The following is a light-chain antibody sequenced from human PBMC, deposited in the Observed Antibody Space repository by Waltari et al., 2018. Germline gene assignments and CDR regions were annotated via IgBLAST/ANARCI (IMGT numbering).Light chain of an antibody. V-gene: IGKV1-33*01. CDR1: QDINRY. Sequence: DIQMTQSPSSLSASVGDRVTITCQASQDINRYLSWYQQKPGKAPKLLIYDASNLETGVPSRFSGSGSGTDFTFTISSLQPEDIATYYCQQYDNLLVTFGGGTKVEI. J-gene: IGKJ4*01. CDR3: QQYDNLLVT. CDR2: DAS.